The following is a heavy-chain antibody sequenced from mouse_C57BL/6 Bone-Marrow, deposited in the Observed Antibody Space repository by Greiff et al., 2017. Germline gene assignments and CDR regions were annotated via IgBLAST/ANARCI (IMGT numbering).Heavy chain of an antibody. V-gene: IGHV1-59*01. J-gene: IGHJ2*01. Sequence: QVQLQQPGAELVRPGTSVKLSCKASGYTFTSYWMHWVKQRPGQGLEWIGVIDPSDSYTNYNQKFKGKATLTVDTSSSTAYMQLSSLTSEDSAVYYCARGYYYGSSQYYFDYWGQGTTLTVSS. D-gene: IGHD1-1*01. CDR1: GYTFTSYW. CDR2: IDPSDSYT. CDR3: ARGYYYGSSQYYFDY.